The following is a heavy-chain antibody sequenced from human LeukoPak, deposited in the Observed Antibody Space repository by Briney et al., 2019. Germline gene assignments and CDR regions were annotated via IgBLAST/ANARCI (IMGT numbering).Heavy chain of an antibody. CDR1: DLTLNSYA. Sequence: GGSLRISCEASDLTLNSYAMSLVRQAPAKRMDWVSSISPSGTDTYYADPVKGRFTISRDNSKNTLYLQMSSLRAEDTAVYYCAKRGGYETMAAFDYWGQGTLVTVSS. V-gene: IGHV3-23*01. J-gene: IGHJ4*02. CDR3: AKRGGYETMAAFDY. D-gene: IGHD3-10*01. CDR2: ISPSGTDT.